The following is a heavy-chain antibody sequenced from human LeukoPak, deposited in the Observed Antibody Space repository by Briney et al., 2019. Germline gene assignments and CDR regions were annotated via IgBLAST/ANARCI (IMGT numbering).Heavy chain of an antibody. D-gene: IGHD3-10*01. CDR2: ISSSSSYI. V-gene: IGHV3-21*01. J-gene: IGHJ6*02. CDR1: GFTFSSYS. CDR3: ARELLWFGELLRHYYYGMDV. Sequence: GGSLRLSCAASGFTFSSYSMNWVRQAPGKGLEWVSSISSSSSYIYYADSVKGRFTISRDNAKNSLYLQINSLRAEDTAVYYCARELLWFGELLRHYYYGMDVWGQGTTVTVSS.